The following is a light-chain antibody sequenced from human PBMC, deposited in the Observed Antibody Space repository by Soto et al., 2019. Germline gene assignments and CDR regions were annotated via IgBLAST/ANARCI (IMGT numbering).Light chain of an antibody. J-gene: IGLJ2*01. CDR3: ISYAGINSVV. CDR1: SSDVGGYNY. Sequence: QSALTQPPSASGSPGQSVTISCTGTSSDVGGYNYVSWYQQHPGKAPKLMIYEVTKRPSVVPDRFSGSKSGNKASLTVSGLKAEYEADYYCISYAGINSVVFGGGTKLTVI. V-gene: IGLV2-8*01. CDR2: EVT.